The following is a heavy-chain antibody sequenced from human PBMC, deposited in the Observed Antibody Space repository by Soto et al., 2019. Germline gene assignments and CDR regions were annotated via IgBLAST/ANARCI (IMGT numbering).Heavy chain of an antibody. CDR1: GGYFGGYD. CDR2: INHSGST. Sequence: PSVPLCVSWTVYGGYFGGYDGSWIRQPPGKGLEWIGEINHSGSTNYNPSLKSRVTISVDTSKNQFSLKLSSVTAADTAVYYCARAMENWFDPWGQGTLVTVSS. J-gene: IGHJ5*02. CDR3: ARAMENWFDP. D-gene: IGHD1-1*01. V-gene: IGHV4-34*01.